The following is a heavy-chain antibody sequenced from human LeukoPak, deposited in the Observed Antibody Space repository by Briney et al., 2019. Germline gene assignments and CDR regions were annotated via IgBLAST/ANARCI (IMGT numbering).Heavy chain of an antibody. CDR1: GGSISSSSYY. CDR3: ARCIAAAGTRWFDP. Sequence: SETLSLTCTVSGGSISSSSYYWGWIRQPPGKGLEWIVSIYYSGSTYYNPSLKSRVTISVDTSKHQFSLKLSSVTAADTAVYYCARCIAAAGTRWFDPWGQGTLVTVSS. J-gene: IGHJ5*02. CDR2: IYYSGST. D-gene: IGHD6-13*01. V-gene: IGHV4-39*07.